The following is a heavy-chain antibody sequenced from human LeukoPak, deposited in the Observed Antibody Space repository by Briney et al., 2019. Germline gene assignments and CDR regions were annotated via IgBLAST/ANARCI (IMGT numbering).Heavy chain of an antibody. D-gene: IGHD6-13*01. CDR1: GFTFSSYA. Sequence: GGSLRLSCVASGFTFSSYAMHWVRQAPGKGLEWVAVISYDGSNKYYADSVKGRFTISRDNSKNTLYLQMNSLRAEDTAVYYCARDQREYSSSWYYFDYWGQGTLVTVSS. J-gene: IGHJ4*02. CDR3: ARDQREYSSSWYYFDY. CDR2: ISYDGSNK. V-gene: IGHV3-30-3*01.